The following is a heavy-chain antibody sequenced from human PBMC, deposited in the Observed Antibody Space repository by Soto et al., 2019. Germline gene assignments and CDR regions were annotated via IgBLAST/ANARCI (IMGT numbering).Heavy chain of an antibody. D-gene: IGHD1-7*01. CDR1: GFTFSSYG. CDR3: ARARGNWNYHYYYYGMDV. CDR2: ISYDGSNK. V-gene: IGHV3-30*03. J-gene: IGHJ6*02. Sequence: PGGSLRLSCAASGFTFSSYGMHWVRQAPGKGLEWVAVISYDGSNKYYADSVKGRFTISRDNSKNTLYLQMNSLRAEDTAVYYCARARGNWNYHYYYYGMDVWGQGTTVTVSS.